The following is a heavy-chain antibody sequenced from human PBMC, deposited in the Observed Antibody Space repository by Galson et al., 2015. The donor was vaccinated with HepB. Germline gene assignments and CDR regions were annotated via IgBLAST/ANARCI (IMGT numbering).Heavy chain of an antibody. J-gene: IGHJ4*02. CDR1: GFTFGNYG. D-gene: IGHD3-16*01. CDR3: AKDAYKSSYYFDT. Sequence: SLRLSCAASGFTFGNYGMHWVRQAPGKGLEWVAVIWNDGNNRYYSDSVKGRFSISRDNSKNTLYLQMNSLRAEDTAMYCCAKDAYKSSYYFDTWGQGALVTVSS. CDR2: IWNDGNNR. V-gene: IGHV3-33*06.